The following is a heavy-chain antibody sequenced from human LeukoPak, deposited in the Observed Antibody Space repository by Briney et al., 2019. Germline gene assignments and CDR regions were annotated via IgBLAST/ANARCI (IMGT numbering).Heavy chain of an antibody. V-gene: IGHV4-4*07. CDR2: VSDTGVP. D-gene: IGHD1-26*01. J-gene: IGHJ6*02. CDR3: ARASWAPRSLKPYYRAMDV. CDR1: GGSISNYY. Sequence: ASETLSLTCSVSGGSISNYYWNWIRQPVGEALEWIGRVSDTGVPNYNPSFKSRVTMSLDTSNRQFSLRLTSVTAADTAVYFSARASWAPRSLKPYYRAMDVWGQGTTVAVSS.